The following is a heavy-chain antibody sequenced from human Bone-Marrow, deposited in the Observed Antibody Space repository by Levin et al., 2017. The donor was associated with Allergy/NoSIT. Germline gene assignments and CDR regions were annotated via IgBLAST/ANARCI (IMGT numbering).Heavy chain of an antibody. D-gene: IGHD2-2*01. CDR1: GNTFTSSG. V-gene: IGHV1-18*01. CDR2: ISTYNGNT. J-gene: IGHJ5*02. CDR3: VRDEGYCSSSSCYSGIRGGNWFYP. Sequence: ASVKVSCKAYGNTFTSSGISWVRQAPGHGLEWMGWISTYNGNTKYAQTFQGRVAMTKDISTSTAYMELRSLRSDDTAVYYCVRDEGYCSSSSCYSGIRGGNWFYPWGQGTLVTVSS.